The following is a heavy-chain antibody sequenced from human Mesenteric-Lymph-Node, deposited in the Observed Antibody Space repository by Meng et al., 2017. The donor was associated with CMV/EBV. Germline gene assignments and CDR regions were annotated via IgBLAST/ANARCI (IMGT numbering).Heavy chain of an antibody. V-gene: IGHV1-69*05. Sequence: SVKVSCKASGGTFSSYAISWVRQAPGQGLEWMGGIIPIFGTANYAQKFQGRVTITTDTSTTTVYMELSSLRSEDTAVYFCARDSGVHGPSGDFDNWGRGTLVTVSS. CDR3: ARDSGVHGPSGDFDN. CDR1: GGTFSSYA. D-gene: IGHD1-1*01. J-gene: IGHJ4*02. CDR2: IIPIFGTA.